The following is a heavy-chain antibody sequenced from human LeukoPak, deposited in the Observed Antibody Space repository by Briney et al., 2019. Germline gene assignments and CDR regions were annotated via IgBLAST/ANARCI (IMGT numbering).Heavy chain of an antibody. CDR1: AASFSSSEW. CDR2: IRHSGNT. D-gene: IGHD3-10*01. J-gene: IGHJ4*02. CDR3: ASRWVSTGEPY. V-gene: IGHV4-4*02. Sequence: SGTLSLTCAVSAASFSSSEWWTWVRQPPGKGLEWIGEIRHSGNTNYNPSLKSRVPISLDKSKNQFSLNLSSVTAADTAVYSCASRWVSTGEPYWGQGTLVTVSS.